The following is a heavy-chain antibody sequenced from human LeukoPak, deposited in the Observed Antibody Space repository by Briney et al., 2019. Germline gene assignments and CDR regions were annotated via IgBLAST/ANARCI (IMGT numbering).Heavy chain of an antibody. V-gene: IGHV1-18*01. CDR2: ISTYNGNT. CDR3: ARDTYNSGWCSDY. J-gene: IGHJ4*02. CDR1: GYTFTSYG. D-gene: IGHD6-19*01. Sequence: ASVKVSCKTSGYTFTSYGIRWVRQAPGHGLEWMGWISTYNGNTNYAQNLQGRVIMTTDTSTSTAYMELRSLRSDDTAVYYCARDTYNSGWCSDYWGQGTLVTVSS.